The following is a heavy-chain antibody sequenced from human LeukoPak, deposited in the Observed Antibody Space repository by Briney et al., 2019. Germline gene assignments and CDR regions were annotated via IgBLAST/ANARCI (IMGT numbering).Heavy chain of an antibody. V-gene: IGHV3-48*03. CDR3: GRAYDFSRH. CDR2: ISSSGSTI. D-gene: IGHD3-3*01. J-gene: IGHJ4*02. CDR1: GFTFSSYE. Sequence: GGSLRLSCAASGFTFSSYEMNWVRQAPGKGLEWVSYISSSGSTIYYADSVKGRFTISRDNAKNSLYLQMNSLRAEDTALYYCGRAYDFSRHWGQGTQVTVSS.